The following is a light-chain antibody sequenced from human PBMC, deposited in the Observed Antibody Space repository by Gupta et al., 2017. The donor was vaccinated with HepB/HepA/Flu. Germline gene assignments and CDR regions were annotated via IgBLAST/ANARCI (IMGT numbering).Light chain of an antibody. CDR2: AAS. CDR1: QTISNY. Sequence: DIQMTQSPSSLSASVGDRVTISCRTSQTISNYLNWYQQKPGKAPKVLIYAASNLQSGVPTRFSGSGSGTDFTLTSNRLQPEDVGNYYWQQSYHTRSFGQGTKVEIK. V-gene: IGKV1-39*01. CDR3: QQSYHTRS. J-gene: IGKJ1*01.